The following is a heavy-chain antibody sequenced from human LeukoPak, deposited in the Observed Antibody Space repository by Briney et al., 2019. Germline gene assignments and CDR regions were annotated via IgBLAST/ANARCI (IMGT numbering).Heavy chain of an antibody. Sequence: GGSLRLSCAASGSTFSGFAMSWVRRTPGKGLEWVSGISGSGDNTIYADSVKGRFTISRDNSKNTLYLEMNSLRAEDTAIYYWAKMKGHPLPKYYMDVWGQGTTVTVSS. V-gene: IGHV3-23*01. J-gene: IGHJ6*01. D-gene: IGHD1-26*01. CDR3: AKMKGHPLPKYYMDV. CDR1: GSTFSGFA. CDR2: ISGSGDNT.